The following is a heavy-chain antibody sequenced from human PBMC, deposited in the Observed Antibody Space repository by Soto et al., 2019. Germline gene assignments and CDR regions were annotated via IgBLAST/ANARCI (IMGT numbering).Heavy chain of an antibody. CDR2: ISYDGSNT. J-gene: IGHJ6*02. CDR3: ARDHGMFLSYYYYGMDV. Sequence: PGGSLRPSCAASGFTFSRFSMHWVRQAPGKGLAWVAVISYDGSNTHYAESVKGRFNISRDDSKNTVYLQMNNLRGEDSAVYYCARDHGMFLSYYYYGMDVWGQGTTVTVSS. D-gene: IGHD3-10*02. CDR1: GFTFSRFS. V-gene: IGHV3-30-3*01.